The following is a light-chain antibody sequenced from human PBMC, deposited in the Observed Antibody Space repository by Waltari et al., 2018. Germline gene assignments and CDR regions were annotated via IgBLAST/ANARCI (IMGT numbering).Light chain of an antibody. CDR1: QSISSW. Sequence: DIQMTQSHSTLSASVGDRVTITCRASQSISSWLAWYQQKPGKAPKLLIYKASSLESGVPSRFSGSGSGTEFTLTINSLQPDDFATYYCQQYDDYSGGTFGQGTKVEI. CDR3: QQYDDYSGGT. J-gene: IGKJ1*01. CDR2: KAS. V-gene: IGKV1-5*03.